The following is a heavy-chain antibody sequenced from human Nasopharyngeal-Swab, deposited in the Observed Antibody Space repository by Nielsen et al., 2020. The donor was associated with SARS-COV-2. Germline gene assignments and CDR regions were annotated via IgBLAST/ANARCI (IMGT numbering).Heavy chain of an antibody. CDR1: GGSFSGYY. Sequence: SETLSLTCAVYGGSFSGYYWSWIRQPPGKGLEWIGEINHSGSTNYNPSLKSRVTISVDTSKNQFSLKLSSVTAADTAVYYCARYSFYAYGGNSGFAFDIWGQGTMVTVSS. V-gene: IGHV4-34*01. CDR2: INHSGST. CDR3: ARYSFYAYGGNSGFAFDI. J-gene: IGHJ3*02. D-gene: IGHD4-23*01.